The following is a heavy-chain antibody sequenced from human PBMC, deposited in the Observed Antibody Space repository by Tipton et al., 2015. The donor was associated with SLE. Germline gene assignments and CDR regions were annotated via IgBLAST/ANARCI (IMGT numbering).Heavy chain of an antibody. V-gene: IGHV4-61*09. J-gene: IGHJ4*02. Sequence: TLSLTCTVSGGSISSGNYYWSWIRQPAGKGLEWIGYIYTSGSTNYNPSLKSRVTISVDTSKNQFSLKLSSVTAADTAVYYCARSHHDILEVDYWGQGTLVTVSS. D-gene: IGHD3-9*01. CDR3: ARSHHDILEVDY. CDR2: IYTSGST. CDR1: GGSISSGNYY.